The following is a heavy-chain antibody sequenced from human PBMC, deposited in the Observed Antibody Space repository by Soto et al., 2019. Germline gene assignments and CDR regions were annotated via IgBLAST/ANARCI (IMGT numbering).Heavy chain of an antibody. Sequence: GGSLRLSCAASGFTFSTYSMAWVRQAPGRGPEWVSGIIQDGTTHYADSVKGRFTISRDNSRSSVYLQMITLRGEDTAVYYCAKDMRPDGVRDFDYWGQGTLVTVSS. D-gene: IGHD4-17*01. CDR3: AKDMRPDGVRDFDY. J-gene: IGHJ4*02. CDR2: IIQDGTT. V-gene: IGHV3-23*01. CDR1: GFTFSTYS.